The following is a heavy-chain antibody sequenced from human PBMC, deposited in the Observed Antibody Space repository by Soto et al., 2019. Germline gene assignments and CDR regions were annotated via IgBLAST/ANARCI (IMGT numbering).Heavy chain of an antibody. J-gene: IGHJ4*02. CDR1: GGSISSGGYY. D-gene: IGHD3-10*01. CDR2: IYYSGST. Sequence: PSETLSLTCTVSGGSISSGGYYWRWIRQHPGKGLEWIGYIYYSGSTYYNPSLKSRVTISVDTSKNQFSLKLSSVTAADTAVYYCARDHGGTGEIDYWGQGTLVTVSS. V-gene: IGHV4-31*03. CDR3: ARDHGGTGEIDY.